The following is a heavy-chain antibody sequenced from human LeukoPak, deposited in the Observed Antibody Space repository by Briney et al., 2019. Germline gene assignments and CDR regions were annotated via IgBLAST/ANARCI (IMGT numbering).Heavy chain of an antibody. V-gene: IGHV1-46*01. CDR2: INPSGGGT. CDR3: AREVDYDSSGYEGYYGMDV. Sequence: ASAKVSCKPSGYTFTSYYMHWVRQAPGQGLEWMGIINPSGGGTSYAQKFQGRVTMTRDTSTSTVYMELSSLRSEDTAVYYCAREVDYDSSGYEGYYGMDVWGQGTTVTVSS. CDR1: GYTFTSYY. J-gene: IGHJ6*02. D-gene: IGHD3-22*01.